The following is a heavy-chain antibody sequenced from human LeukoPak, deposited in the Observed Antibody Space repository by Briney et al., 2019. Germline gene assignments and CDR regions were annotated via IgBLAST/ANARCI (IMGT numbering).Heavy chain of an antibody. D-gene: IGHD6-19*01. CDR3: ATRAWYYFDY. CDR2: INHSGST. Sequence: SSETLSLTCAVYGGSFSGYYWSWIRQPPGKGLEWIGEINHSGSTNYNPSLKSRVTISVDTSKNQFSLKLSSVTAADTAVYFCATRAWYYFDYWGQGTLVTVSS. CDR1: GGSFSGYY. V-gene: IGHV4-34*01. J-gene: IGHJ4*02.